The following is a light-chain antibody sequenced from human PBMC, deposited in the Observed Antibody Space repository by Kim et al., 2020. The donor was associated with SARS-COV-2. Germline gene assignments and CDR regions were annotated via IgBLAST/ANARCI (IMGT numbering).Light chain of an antibody. V-gene: IGLV2-23*01. CDR2: AGT. J-gene: IGLJ1*01. CDR3: SSYAGSHTYV. CDR1: SVDSGSYSL. Sequence: SWTGTSVDSGSYSLVSWYQHRPGGAPELLIYAGTERPSGVSDRFSGSKSGYTASLTISGLQAEDEANYFCSSYAGSHTYVFGPGTKVTVL.